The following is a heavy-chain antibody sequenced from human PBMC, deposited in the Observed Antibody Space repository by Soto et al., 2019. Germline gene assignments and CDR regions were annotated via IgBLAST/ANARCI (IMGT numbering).Heavy chain of an antibody. CDR1: GFTFSSYA. CDR2: ISGSGGST. Sequence: GGSLRLSCAASGFTFSSYAMSWVRQAPGKGLEWVSAISGSGGSTYYADSVKGRFTISRDNSKNTLYLQMNSLRAEDTAVYYCEPGIAVAGPHPIDYWGQGTRVTVSS. V-gene: IGHV3-23*01. J-gene: IGHJ4*02. D-gene: IGHD6-19*01. CDR3: EPGIAVAGPHPIDY.